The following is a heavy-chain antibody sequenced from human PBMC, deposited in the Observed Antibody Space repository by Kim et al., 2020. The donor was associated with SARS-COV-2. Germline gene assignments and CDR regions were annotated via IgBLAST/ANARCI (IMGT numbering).Heavy chain of an antibody. Sequence: ASVKVSCKASGYTFTSYGISWVRQAPGQGLEWMGWISAYNGNTNYAQKLQGRVTMTTDTSTSTAYMELRSLRSDDTAVYYCARGGTMIVVVIPTYYGMDVWGQGTTVTVSS. D-gene: IGHD3-22*01. CDR3: ARGGTMIVVVIPTYYGMDV. V-gene: IGHV1-18*01. CDR2: ISAYNGNT. CDR1: GYTFTSYG. J-gene: IGHJ6*02.